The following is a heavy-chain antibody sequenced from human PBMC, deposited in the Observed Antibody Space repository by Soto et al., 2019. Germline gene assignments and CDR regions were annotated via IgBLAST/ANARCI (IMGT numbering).Heavy chain of an antibody. CDR3: AKDGTYSSSWYDWFDP. CDR2: ISGSGGST. V-gene: IGHV3-23*01. Sequence: VRSMRLSCAASGFNFINFAMSWVRQAPGKGLEWVSAISGSGGSTYYADSVKGRFTISRDNSKSTLYLQMNSLRAEDTAVYYCAKDGTYSSSWYDWFDPWGQGTLVTVSS. D-gene: IGHD6-13*01. J-gene: IGHJ5*02. CDR1: GFNFINFA.